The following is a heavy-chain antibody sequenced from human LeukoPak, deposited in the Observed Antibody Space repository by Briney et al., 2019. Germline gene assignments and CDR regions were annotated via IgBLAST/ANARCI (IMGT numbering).Heavy chain of an antibody. CDR2: IYYSGST. Sequence: PSETLSLTCTVSGGSISSYYWSWIRQPPGKGLEWIGYIYYSGSTNYNPSLKSRVTISVDTSKNQFSLKLSSVTDADTAVYYCARAAFRGYYDFWSGYYCYFDYWGQGTLVTVSS. CDR1: GGSISSYY. CDR3: ARAAFRGYYDFWSGYYCYFDY. J-gene: IGHJ4*02. D-gene: IGHD3-3*01. V-gene: IGHV4-59*01.